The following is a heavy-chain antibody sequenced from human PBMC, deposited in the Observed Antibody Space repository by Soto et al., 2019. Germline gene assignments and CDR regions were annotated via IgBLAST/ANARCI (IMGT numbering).Heavy chain of an antibody. CDR1: GFTFSSYA. CDR2: ISYDGSNK. V-gene: IGHV3-30*04. J-gene: IGHJ4*02. D-gene: IGHD3-10*01. CDR3: ARAPEGYYGSGSSLDLDY. Sequence: GGSLRLSCAASGFTFSSYAMHWVRQAPGKGLEWVAVISYDGSNKYYADSVKGRFTISRDNSKNTLYLQMNSLRAEDTAVYYCARAPEGYYGSGSSLDLDYWGQGTLVTVSS.